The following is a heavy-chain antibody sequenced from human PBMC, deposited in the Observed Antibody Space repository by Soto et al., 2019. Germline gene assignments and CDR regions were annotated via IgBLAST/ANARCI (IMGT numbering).Heavy chain of an antibody. CDR2: ISAYNGNT. V-gene: IGHV1-18*01. D-gene: IGHD6-13*01. J-gene: IGHJ4*02. CDR3: ARDRIPYSSRPGSGY. Sequence: ASVKVSCKASGYTFTSYGISWVRQAPGQGLEWMGWISAYNGNTNYAQKLQGRVTMTTDTSTSTAYMELRSLRSDDTAVYYCARDRIPYSSRPGSGYWGQGTLVTVSS. CDR1: GYTFTSYG.